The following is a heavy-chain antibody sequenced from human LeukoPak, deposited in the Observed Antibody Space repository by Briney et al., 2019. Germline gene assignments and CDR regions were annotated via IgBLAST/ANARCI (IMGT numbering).Heavy chain of an antibody. Sequence: SETLSLTCTVSGGPISSGSYYWSWIRQPAGKGLEWIGRIYTSGSTNYNPSLKSRVIISVDTSKNQFSLKLSSVTAADTAVYYCARVLSGSYFQHSGQGTLVTVSS. J-gene: IGHJ1*01. D-gene: IGHD1-26*01. CDR3: ARVLSGSYFQH. V-gene: IGHV4-61*02. CDR2: IYTSGST. CDR1: GGPISSGSYY.